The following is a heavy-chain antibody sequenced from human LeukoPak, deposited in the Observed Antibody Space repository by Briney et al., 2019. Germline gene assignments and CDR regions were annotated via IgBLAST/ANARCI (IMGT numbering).Heavy chain of an antibody. V-gene: IGHV3-30*02. CDR1: GFTFSSYG. D-gene: IGHD2-2*01. CDR2: IRYDGNNK. Sequence: GGSLRLSCAASGFTFSSYGMHWVRQAPGKGLEWVAFIRYDGNNKYYADSVKGRFTISRDNSKNTLYLQMNSLRAEDTAVYYCAKLRGIVVVPAAPVDYWGQGTLVTVSS. J-gene: IGHJ4*02. CDR3: AKLRGIVVVPAAPVDY.